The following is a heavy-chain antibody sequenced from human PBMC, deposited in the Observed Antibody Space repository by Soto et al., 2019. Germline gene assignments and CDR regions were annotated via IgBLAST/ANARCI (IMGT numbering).Heavy chain of an antibody. D-gene: IGHD1-26*01. Sequence: PGGSPRLSCAASGFTFSSYGMHWVRQAPGKGLEWVAVIWYDGSNKYYADSVKGRFTISRDNSKNTLYLQMNSLRAEDTAVYYCARLVGAYRGYFDYWGQGTLVTVS. CDR1: GFTFSSYG. J-gene: IGHJ4*02. CDR2: IWYDGSNK. V-gene: IGHV3-33*01. CDR3: ARLVGAYRGYFDY.